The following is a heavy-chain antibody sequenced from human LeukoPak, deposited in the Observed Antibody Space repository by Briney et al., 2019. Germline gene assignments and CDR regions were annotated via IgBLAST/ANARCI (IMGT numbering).Heavy chain of an antibody. CDR2: ISSSSSYI. CDR1: GFTFSSYS. V-gene: IGHV3-21*01. Sequence: GGSLRLSCAASGFTFSSYSMNWVRQAPGEGLEWVSSISSSSSYIYYADSVKGRFTISRDNAKNSLYLQMNSLRAEDTAVHYCARGVTMIVVVSDYWGQGTLVTVSS. CDR3: ARGVTMIVVVSDY. D-gene: IGHD3-22*01. J-gene: IGHJ4*02.